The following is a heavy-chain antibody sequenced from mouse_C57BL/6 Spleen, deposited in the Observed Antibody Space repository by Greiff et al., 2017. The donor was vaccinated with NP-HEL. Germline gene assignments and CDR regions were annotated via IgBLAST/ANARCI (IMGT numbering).Heavy chain of an antibody. CDR1: GYTFTSYG. CDR3: ARLIYYVYEGYAMDY. CDR2: IYPRSGNT. D-gene: IGHD2-2*01. Sequence: QVQLQQSGAELARPGASVKLSCKASGYTFTSYGISWVKQRTGQGLEWIGEIYPRSGNTSYNEKFKGKATLTADKSSSTAYMELRSLTSEDSAVYFCARLIYYVYEGYAMDYWGQGTSVTVSS. J-gene: IGHJ4*01. V-gene: IGHV1-81*01.